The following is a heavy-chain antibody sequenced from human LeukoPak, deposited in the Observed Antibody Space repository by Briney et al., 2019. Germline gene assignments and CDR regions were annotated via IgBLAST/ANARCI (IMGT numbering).Heavy chain of an antibody. Sequence: SETLSLTCTVSGGSISSHYWSWIRQPPGKGLEWIGYIYYGGSTNYNPSLKSRVTISVDTSKNQLSLKLSSVTAADTAVYYCVRYCSSTSCYRDDAFDIWGQGTMVTVSS. J-gene: IGHJ3*02. CDR2: IYYGGST. CDR1: GGSISSHY. CDR3: VRYCSSTSCYRDDAFDI. V-gene: IGHV4-59*08. D-gene: IGHD2-2*01.